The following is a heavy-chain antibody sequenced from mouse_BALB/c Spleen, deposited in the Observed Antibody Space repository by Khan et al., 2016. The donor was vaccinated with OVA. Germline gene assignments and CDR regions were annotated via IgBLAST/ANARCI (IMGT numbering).Heavy chain of an antibody. CDR2: IYPGNGYT. D-gene: IGHD2-14*01. J-gene: IGHJ2*01. Sequence: EVKLLESGAELGRPGSSVKLSCKTTGFTFTSYGIKWVRQRPGQGLEWIGYIYPGNGYTVYNEKFQGKATLTSDTSSSTAYMQLTSLTSEDSAIXFCAVAYYRNYFDYWGQGTTLTVSS. CDR3: AVAYYRNYFDY. V-gene: IGHV1S134*01. CDR1: GFTFTSYG.